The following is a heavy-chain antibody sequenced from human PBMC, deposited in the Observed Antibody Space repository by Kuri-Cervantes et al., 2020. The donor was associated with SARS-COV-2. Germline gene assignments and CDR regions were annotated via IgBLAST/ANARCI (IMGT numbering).Heavy chain of an antibody. J-gene: IGHJ6*03. Sequence: GGSLRLSCPASGFTFSSYAMSWVRQAPGKGLEWVGFIRSKAYGGTTEYAASVKGRFTIPRDDSKSIAYLQMNSLKTEDTAVYYCTRGIAAAGTPHYYYYYYMDVWGKGTTVTVSS. CDR2: IRSKAYGGTT. CDR3: TRGIAAAGTPHYYYYYYMDV. D-gene: IGHD6-13*01. V-gene: IGHV3-49*04. CDR1: GFTFSSYA.